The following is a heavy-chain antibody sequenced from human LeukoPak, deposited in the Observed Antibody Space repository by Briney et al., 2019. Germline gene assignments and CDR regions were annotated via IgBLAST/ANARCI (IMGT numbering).Heavy chain of an antibody. J-gene: IGHJ4*02. Sequence: GGSLRLSCAASGFTFSSYAMSWVRQAPGKGLDWVSAISGSGGSTYYADSVKGRFTISRDNSKNTLYLQMNSLRAEDTAVYYCAKDSISIRGYSYGYRDYWGQGTQVTVSS. CDR2: ISGSGGST. CDR1: GFTFSSYA. D-gene: IGHD5-18*01. V-gene: IGHV3-23*01. CDR3: AKDSISIRGYSYGYRDY.